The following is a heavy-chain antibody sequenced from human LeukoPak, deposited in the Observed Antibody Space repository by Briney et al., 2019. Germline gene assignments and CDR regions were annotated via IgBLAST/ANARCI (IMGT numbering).Heavy chain of an antibody. D-gene: IGHD3-22*01. Sequence: GASVKVSCKASGYTFTSYGISWVRQAPGQGLEWMGWISAYNGNTNYAQKLQGRVTMTTDTSTSTAYMELRSLRSDDTAVYYCARVHYYDSSGPPRPDFDPWGQGTLITVSS. CDR1: GYTFTSYG. J-gene: IGHJ5*02. CDR2: ISAYNGNT. V-gene: IGHV1-18*01. CDR3: ARVHYYDSSGPPRPDFDP.